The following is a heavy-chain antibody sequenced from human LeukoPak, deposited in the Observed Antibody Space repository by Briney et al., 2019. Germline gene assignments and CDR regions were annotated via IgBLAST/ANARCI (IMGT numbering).Heavy chain of an antibody. CDR1: GFTFSSHG. CDR3: AKGMGIAVAGDY. J-gene: IGHJ4*02. V-gene: IGHV3-30*18. CDR2: ISYDENNK. D-gene: IGHD6-19*01. Sequence: GGSLRLSCAASGFTFSSHGMHWVRQAPGKGLEWVAVISYDENNKYYADSVKGRFTISRDNSKNTLYLQMNSLRAEDTAVYYCAKGMGIAVAGDYWGQGTLVTVSS.